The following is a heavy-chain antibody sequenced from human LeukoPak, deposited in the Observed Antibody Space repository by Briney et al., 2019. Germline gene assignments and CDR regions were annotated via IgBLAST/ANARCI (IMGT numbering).Heavy chain of an antibody. D-gene: IGHD1-26*01. V-gene: IGHV3-33*01. J-gene: IGHJ5*02. Sequence: GGSLRLSCAASGFTFSSYGMHWVRQAPGKGLEGVAVIWYDGGNKYYADSVKGRFTISRDNSKNTLDLQMNSLRAEDTAVYYCARDRGSYRNFDWFDPWGQGTLVTVSS. CDR1: GFTFSSYG. CDR3: ARDRGSYRNFDWFDP. CDR2: IWYDGGNK.